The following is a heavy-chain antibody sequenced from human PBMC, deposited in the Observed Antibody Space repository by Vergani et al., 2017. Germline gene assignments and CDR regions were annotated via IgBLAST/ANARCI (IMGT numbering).Heavy chain of an antibody. J-gene: IGHJ6*02. V-gene: IGHV3-21*01. CDR1: GFTFSSYS. Sequence: EVQLVESGGGLVKPGGSLRLSCAASGFTFSSYSMNWVRQAPGKGLEWVSSISSSSSYIYYADSVKGRFTISRDNAKNSLCLQMNSMIAEDTAVYNGARDFGWYCSGGSCYSFLREPVPMDVWGQGTTVTVSS. CDR2: ISSSSSYI. D-gene: IGHD2-15*01. CDR3: ARDFGWYCSGGSCYSFLREPVPMDV.